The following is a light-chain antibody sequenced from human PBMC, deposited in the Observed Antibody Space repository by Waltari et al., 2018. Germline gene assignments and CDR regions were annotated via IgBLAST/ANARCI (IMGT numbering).Light chain of an antibody. Sequence: QSVLTQPASVSGSPGQSITISCTGTSSDIGGYNYVSWYQQYPGEAPKVVIYDVNSRPSGGSNRFSGSKSGNTASLTISGLQAEDEADYYCNSHSSSDTPSVFGGGTKLTVL. CDR3: NSHSSSDTPSV. V-gene: IGLV2-14*01. J-gene: IGLJ3*02. CDR1: SSDIGGYNY. CDR2: DVN.